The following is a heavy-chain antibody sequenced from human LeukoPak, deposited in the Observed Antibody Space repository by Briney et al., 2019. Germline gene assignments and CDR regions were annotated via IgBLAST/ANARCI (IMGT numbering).Heavy chain of an antibody. Sequence: PGGSLRLSCAASGFTFNTYAMHWVRQAPGKGLEWVVVISYDGSDKYYADSVKGRFTISRDNSKNTLDLQMSSLRVEDTAVYYCVKDPAAMARRAQIYSYYFDYWGQGTLVTVSS. CDR2: ISYDGSDK. J-gene: IGHJ4*02. CDR1: GFTFNTYA. CDR3: VKDPAAMARRAQIYSYYFDY. D-gene: IGHD3-10*01. V-gene: IGHV3-30*18.